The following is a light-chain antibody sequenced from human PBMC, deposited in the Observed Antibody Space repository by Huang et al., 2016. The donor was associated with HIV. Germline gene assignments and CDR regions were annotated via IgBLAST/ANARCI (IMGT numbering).Light chain of an antibody. CDR3: LQYDSLPRT. Sequence: DIQMTQSPSSLSASIGDRVTITCRASRHIYSYLNWYQHRPGKAPKLLIYDAANLEVGVPSRFSGSGSGRNFTLIISSLQPEDFATYYCLQYDSLPRTFGPGTKV. V-gene: IGKV1-33*01. J-gene: IGKJ3*01. CDR2: DAA. CDR1: RHIYSY.